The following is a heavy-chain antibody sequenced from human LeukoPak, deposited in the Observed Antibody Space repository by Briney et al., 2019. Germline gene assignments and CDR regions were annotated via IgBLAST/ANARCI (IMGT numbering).Heavy chain of an antibody. CDR2: IYYSGST. CDR1: GGSISSSSYY. J-gene: IGHJ4*02. Sequence: SETLSLTCTVSGGSISSSSYYWGWIRQPPGKGLEWIGSIYYSGSTYYNPSLKSRVTISVDTSKNQFSLKLSSVTAADTAVYYCAGSGYSYGPRFDYWGQGTLVTVSS. CDR3: AGSGYSYGPRFDY. D-gene: IGHD5-18*01. V-gene: IGHV4-39*07.